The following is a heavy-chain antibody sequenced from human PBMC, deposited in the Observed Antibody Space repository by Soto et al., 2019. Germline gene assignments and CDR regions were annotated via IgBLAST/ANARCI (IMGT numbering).Heavy chain of an antibody. V-gene: IGHV4-61*02. Sequence: PSETLSLTCTVSGVSISSGGYYWGWVRPPAGKGLEWIGRIYTTGSTNYNPSLKSRVTMSVDTSKNQFSLKLSSVTAADTAVYYCARDQSGGYYYGMDVWGQGTTVTVSS. CDR3: ARDQSGGYYYGMDV. J-gene: IGHJ6*02. CDR2: IYTTGST. D-gene: IGHD3-16*01. CDR1: GVSISSGGYY.